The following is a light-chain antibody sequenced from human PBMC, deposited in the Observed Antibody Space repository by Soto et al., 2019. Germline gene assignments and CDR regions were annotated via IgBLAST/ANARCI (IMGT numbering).Light chain of an antibody. V-gene: IGKV1-5*03. J-gene: IGKJ1*01. CDR2: KAS. Sequence: DIQMTLSPSTLSASVGDRVTITCRASQSISSWLAWYQQKPGKAPKLLIYKASTLKSGVPSRFSGSGSGTEFTLTISSLQPEDFATYYCQHYYSYSEAFGQGTKVDIK. CDR1: QSISSW. CDR3: QHYYSYSEA.